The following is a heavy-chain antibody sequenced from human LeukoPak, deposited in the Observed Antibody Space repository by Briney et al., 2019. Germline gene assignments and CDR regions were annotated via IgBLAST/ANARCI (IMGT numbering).Heavy chain of an antibody. CDR3: AREVITGTTVDFDY. V-gene: IGHV1-8*01. J-gene: IGHJ4*02. Sequence: ASVKVSCKASGYTFTSYDINWVRQATGQGLEWMGWMNPNSGNTGYAQKFQGRITMTRDTSISTAYMELSRLRSDDTAVYYCAREVITGTTVDFDYWGQGTLVTVSS. CDR2: MNPNSGNT. D-gene: IGHD1-7*01. CDR1: GYTFTSYD.